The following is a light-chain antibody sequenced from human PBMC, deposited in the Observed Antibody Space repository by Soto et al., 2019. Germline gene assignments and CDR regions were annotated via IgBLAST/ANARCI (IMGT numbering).Light chain of an antibody. CDR2: AAS. Sequence: DIQMTQSPSSVSASVGDRVTITCRASQGIGSWLAWYQQKPGKAPKLLIYAASTLQTGVPSRFSGSGSGTDFTLTINNLQAEDFATSYCQQANSLSFTFGGGTKVEIK. V-gene: IGKV1-12*01. CDR3: QQANSLSFT. CDR1: QGIGSW. J-gene: IGKJ4*01.